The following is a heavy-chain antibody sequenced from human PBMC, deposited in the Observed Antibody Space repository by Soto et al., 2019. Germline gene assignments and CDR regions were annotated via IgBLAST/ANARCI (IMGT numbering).Heavy chain of an antibody. Sequence: ASVKVSCKASGGTFSSYTISWVRQAPGQGLEWMGRIIPILGIANYAQKFQGRVTITAEKSTSTAYMELSSLRSEDTAVYYCARDSSGWYGFDYWGQGTLVTVSS. V-gene: IGHV1-69*04. J-gene: IGHJ4*02. D-gene: IGHD6-19*01. CDR1: GGTFSSYT. CDR3: ARDSSGWYGFDY. CDR2: IIPILGIA.